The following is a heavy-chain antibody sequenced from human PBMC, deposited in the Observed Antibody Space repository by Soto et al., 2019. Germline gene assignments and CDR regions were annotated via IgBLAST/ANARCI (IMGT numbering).Heavy chain of an antibody. J-gene: IGHJ5*02. V-gene: IGHV5-10-1*01. CDR2: IDPSDSYT. Sequence: GESLQISCKGSGYSFTSYWISCVRQMPGKGLEWMGRIDPSDSYTNYSPSFQGHVTISADKSISTAYLQWSSLKASDTAMYYCARDSNYDSSGYYPNNWFDPWGQGTLVTVSS. CDR3: ARDSNYDSSGYYPNNWFDP. CDR1: GYSFTSYW. D-gene: IGHD3-22*01.